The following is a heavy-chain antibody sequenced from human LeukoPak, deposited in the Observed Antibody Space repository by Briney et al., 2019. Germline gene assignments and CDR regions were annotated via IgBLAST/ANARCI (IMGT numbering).Heavy chain of an antibody. CDR3: VRILGRYQEGMDV. CDR2: T. CDR1: GGSLTDGDYY. Sequence: PSETLSLTCTVSGGSLTDGDYYWGWVRQPPGTGLQWIATTYEGASLKSRVTISLDTSKNQFFLRLASVTAADTAVYYCVRILGRYQEGMDVWAQGSRSPSP. J-gene: IGHJ6*02. V-gene: IGHV4-61*08. D-gene: IGHD1-26*01.